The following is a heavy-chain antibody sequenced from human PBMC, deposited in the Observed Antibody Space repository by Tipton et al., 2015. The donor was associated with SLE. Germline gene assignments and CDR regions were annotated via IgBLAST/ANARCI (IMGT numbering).Heavy chain of an antibody. J-gene: IGHJ5*02. CDR2: ISGTTST. Sequence: SLRLSCAASGFTFTTYTMNWIRQVPGKGLQWVSSISGTTSTNYADSVRGRFTISRDNAKKSVFLQMDSLRVEDSAIYYCVRIPNSAGWPNWLDPGGRGTLVTVSS. V-gene: IGHV3-21*03. D-gene: IGHD6-19*01. CDR3: VRIPNSAGWPNWLDP. CDR1: GFTFTTYT.